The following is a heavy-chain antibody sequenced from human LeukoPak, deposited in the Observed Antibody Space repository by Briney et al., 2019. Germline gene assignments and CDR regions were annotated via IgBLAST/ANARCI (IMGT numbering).Heavy chain of an antibody. CDR3: ARDVSSSWYFNYGMDV. V-gene: IGHV3-48*03. Sequence: GGSLRLSWAASGFTFSSYEMNWVRQAPEKGLEWVSYISSSGSTIYYADSVKGRFTISRDNAKNSLYLQMNSLRAEDTAVYYCARDVSSSWYFNYGMDVWGQGTTVTVSS. J-gene: IGHJ6*02. D-gene: IGHD6-13*01. CDR1: GFTFSSYE. CDR2: ISSSGSTI.